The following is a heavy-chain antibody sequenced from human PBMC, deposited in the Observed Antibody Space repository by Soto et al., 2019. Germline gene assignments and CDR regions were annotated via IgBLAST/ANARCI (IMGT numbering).Heavy chain of an antibody. Sequence: ASVKVSCKASGYTFTRSGIRWVRQAPGQGLEWMGWISTYNGDTNYAQTFQGRVTMTTDTSTSTAYMELRSLRSDDTAVYYCARDLPPVDYWGQGTLVTVSS. J-gene: IGHJ4*02. CDR3: ARDLPPVDY. V-gene: IGHV1-18*01. CDR1: GYTFTRSG. CDR2: ISTYNGDT.